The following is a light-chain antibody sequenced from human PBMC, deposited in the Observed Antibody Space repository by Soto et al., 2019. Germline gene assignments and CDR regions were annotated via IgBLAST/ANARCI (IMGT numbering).Light chain of an antibody. CDR2: GAS. J-gene: IGKJ1*01. CDR3: QQYNNWPRT. CDR1: RTVHSN. Sequence: EIVMTQPPATLSLSPGERATLSCRASRTVHSNVAWYQHKPGQAPRLLIYGASFRATGMPARFSGSGFGTEFTLTISSLQSEDFAVYYCQQYNNWPRTFGQGTKVDIK. V-gene: IGKV3-15*01.